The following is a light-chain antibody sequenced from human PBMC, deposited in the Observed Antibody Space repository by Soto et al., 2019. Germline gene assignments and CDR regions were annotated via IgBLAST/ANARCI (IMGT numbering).Light chain of an antibody. CDR2: DVS. CDR1: SSDIGVYNY. J-gene: IGLJ1*01. V-gene: IGLV2-14*01. Sequence: QSALTQPASVSGSPGQSITVSCTGTSSDIGVYNYVSWYQQHPGKAPKAIIYDVSNLPSGVSNRSTDSKSSNTASLTISPPQSYYEADYYCRSYTINSTLVFGTGTKVTVL. CDR3: RSYTINSTLV.